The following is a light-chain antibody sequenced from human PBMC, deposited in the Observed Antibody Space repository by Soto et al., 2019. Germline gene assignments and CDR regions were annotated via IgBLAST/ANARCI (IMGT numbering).Light chain of an antibody. CDR3: KQYYSTPSP. Sequence: LKSSPAPHSLTQKERANLSCRASQSVSNNYLAWYQQQPGQAPRLLYYGASNRATGIPDRISSSGSGTDFTRTIFCLQAEDGTLDCCKQYYSTPSPFGQGT. J-gene: IGKJ1*01. V-gene: IGKV3-20*01. CDR1: QSVSNNY. CDR2: GAS.